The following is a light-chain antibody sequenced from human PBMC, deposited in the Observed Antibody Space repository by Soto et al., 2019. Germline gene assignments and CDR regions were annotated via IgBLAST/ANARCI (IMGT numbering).Light chain of an antibody. J-gene: IGLJ1*01. CDR3: GSWDSSLSADV. V-gene: IGLV1-51*01. Sequence: QSVLTQPPSVWAAPEQKVTISGSGRSSNIGGNSVSWYQQLPGTAPKLLIYDDNKRPSGIPDRFSGSKSGTSATLGITGFQTGDEADYYCGSWDSSLSADVFGTGTKVTVL. CDR1: SSNIGGNS. CDR2: DDN.